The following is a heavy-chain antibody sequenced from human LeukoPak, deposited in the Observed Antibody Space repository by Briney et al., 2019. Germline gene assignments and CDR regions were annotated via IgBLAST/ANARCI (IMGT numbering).Heavy chain of an antibody. CDR1: GGSISNYY. V-gene: IGHV4-4*07. CDR3: ARDSLDILTGYFDY. D-gene: IGHD3-9*01. CDR2: FNTIGST. Sequence: SETLSLTCTVSGGSISNYYWSWIRQPAGKGLEWIGRFNTIGSTNYNPSLKSRVTISVDKSKNQFSLKVNSVTAADTAVYYCARDSLDILTGYFDYWGRGTLVTVSS. J-gene: IGHJ4*02.